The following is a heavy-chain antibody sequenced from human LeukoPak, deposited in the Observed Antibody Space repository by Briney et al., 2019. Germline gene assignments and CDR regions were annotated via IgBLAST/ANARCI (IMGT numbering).Heavy chain of an antibody. CDR2: NYNRGTT. Sequence: SETLSLTCAVSDYPISGYYWSWIRQPPGKGLEWIGYNYNRGTTAYNPSLKSRVTISVDRSKNQFSLSLTSVTAADTDFYYCAREKASAGPHFEHWGRGILVTVSS. CDR3: AREKASAGPHFEH. CDR1: DYPISGYY. D-gene: IGHD6-13*01. V-gene: IGHV4-59*01. J-gene: IGHJ4*02.